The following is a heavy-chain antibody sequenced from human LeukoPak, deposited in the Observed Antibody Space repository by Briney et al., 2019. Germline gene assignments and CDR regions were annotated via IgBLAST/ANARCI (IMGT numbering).Heavy chain of an antibody. CDR1: GYTFTSYG. V-gene: IGHV1-18*01. D-gene: IGHD3-3*01. CDR3: ATIVLPYEGY. CDR2: ISAYNGNT. J-gene: IGHJ4*02. Sequence: ASVKVSCKASGYTFTSYGISWVRQAPGQGLEWMGWISAYNGNTNYAQKLQGRVTMTEDTSTDTASMELSSLRSEDTAVYYCATIVLPYEGYWGQGTLVTVSS.